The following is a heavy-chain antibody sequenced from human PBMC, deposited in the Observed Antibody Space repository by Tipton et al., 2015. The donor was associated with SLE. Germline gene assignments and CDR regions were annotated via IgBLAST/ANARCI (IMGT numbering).Heavy chain of an antibody. J-gene: IGHJ4*02. V-gene: IGHV3-30*02. CDR3: AKDSWDLLPED. CDR1: GFIFSDYG. Sequence: SLRLSCAASGFIFSDYGIQWVRQAPGKGLEWVASIGSDGIDRSSKYYADYVKGRFTISRDNSKNTVYLQMDTVTADDTAVYFCAKDSWDLLPEDWGQGTLVTVSS. D-gene: IGHD1-26*01. CDR2: IGSDGIDRSSK.